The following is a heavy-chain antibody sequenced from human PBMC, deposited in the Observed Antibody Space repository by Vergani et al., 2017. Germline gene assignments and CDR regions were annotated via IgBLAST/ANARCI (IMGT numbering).Heavy chain of an antibody. Sequence: QVQLVESGGGVVQPGRSLRLSCAASGFTFSNYAMHWVRQTPGKGLECVTILSYDGSVKYWPDSGKGRFTFSRDNFKNTLYLRMNSLREEDTAVYFCARGRDSNWGAPDYWGQGTLVTVSS. CDR2: LSYDGSVK. CDR3: ARGRDSNWGAPDY. J-gene: IGHJ4*02. V-gene: IGHV3-30*04. CDR1: GFTFSNYA. D-gene: IGHD7-27*01.